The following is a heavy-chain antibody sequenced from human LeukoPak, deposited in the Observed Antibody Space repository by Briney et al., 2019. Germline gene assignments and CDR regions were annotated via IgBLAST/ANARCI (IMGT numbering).Heavy chain of an antibody. V-gene: IGHV1-69*05. CDR2: IIPIFGTA. Sequence: ASVKVSCKASGGTFSSYAISWVRQAPGQGLEWMGGIIPIFGTANYAQKLQGRVTMTTDTSTSTAYMELRSLRSDDTAVYYCARDRSSGGAFDIWGQGTMVTVSS. CDR3: ARDRSSGGAFDI. J-gene: IGHJ3*02. CDR1: GGTFSSYA. D-gene: IGHD6-19*01.